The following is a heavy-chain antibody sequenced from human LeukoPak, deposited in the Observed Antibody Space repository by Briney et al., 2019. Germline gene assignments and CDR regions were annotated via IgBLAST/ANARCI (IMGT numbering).Heavy chain of an antibody. D-gene: IGHD6-13*01. Sequence: GGSLRLSCAASGFTFSRFWMSWVRQAPGKGLEYVANIKEDGSEKYYVDSVKGRFTISRDNARNSLYLQIRSLRVEDTAVYSCARDISPEKGQQLANWGQGIQVTGSS. CDR1: GFTFSRFW. CDR3: ARDISPEKGQQLAN. J-gene: IGHJ4*02. V-gene: IGHV3-7*04. CDR2: IKEDGSEK.